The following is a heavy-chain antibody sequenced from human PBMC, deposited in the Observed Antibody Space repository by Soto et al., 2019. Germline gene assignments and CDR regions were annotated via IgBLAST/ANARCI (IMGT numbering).Heavy chain of an antibody. CDR3: AGMTRVTTGRFDYYYYGRDV. D-gene: IGHD4-17*01. V-gene: IGHV2-70*13. CDR1: GFSLSTSGMC. CDR2: IDWDDDK. J-gene: IGHJ6*02. Sequence: SGPTLVNPTQTLTLTCTFSGFSLSTSGMCVSWIRQPPGKALEWLALIDWDDDKYYSTSLKTRLTISKDTSKNQVVLTMTNMNAVDKPTFYCAGMTRVTTGRFDYYYYGRDVGGQGTTATVS.